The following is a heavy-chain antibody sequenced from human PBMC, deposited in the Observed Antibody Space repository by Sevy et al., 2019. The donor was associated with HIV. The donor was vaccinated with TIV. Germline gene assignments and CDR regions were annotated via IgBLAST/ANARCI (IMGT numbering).Heavy chain of an antibody. CDR1: GDSITSSSYH. V-gene: IGHV4-39*02. CDR3: ARRAYGSSHYFDY. Sequence: SETLSLTCSVSGDSITSSSYHWGWIRQPPGKGLEWIGIIYYRGNTYYNPSLKSRVTIFVDTSKNHFSLKLTSVTAADTAFYYCARRAYGSSHYFDYWGQGTLVTVSS. CDR2: IYYRGNT. D-gene: IGHD6-13*01. J-gene: IGHJ4*02.